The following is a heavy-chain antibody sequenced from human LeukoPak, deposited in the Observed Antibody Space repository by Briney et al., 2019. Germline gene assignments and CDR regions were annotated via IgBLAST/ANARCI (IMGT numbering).Heavy chain of an antibody. J-gene: IGHJ4*02. D-gene: IGHD1-26*01. CDR1: GYTFTGYY. V-gene: IGHV1-2*02. CDR3: ARVPASGRIVGATIDY. Sequence: GASVKVSCTASGYTFTGYYMHWVRQAPGQGLEWMGWINPNSGGTNYAQKFQGRVTMTRDTSISTAYMELSRLRSDDTAVYYCARVPASGRIVGATIDYWGQGTLVTVSS. CDR2: INPNSGGT.